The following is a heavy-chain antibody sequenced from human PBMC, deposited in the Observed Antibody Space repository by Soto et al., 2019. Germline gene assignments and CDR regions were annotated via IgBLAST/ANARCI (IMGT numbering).Heavy chain of an antibody. D-gene: IGHD6-13*01. CDR1: GFAFSSYA. CDR2: ISGSGGST. J-gene: IGHJ5*02. Sequence: PGGSLRQSCAASGFAFSSYAMSWVRQAPGKGLEWVSAISGSGGSTYYADSVKGRFTISRDTSKNTLYLQMNSLRAEDTAVYYCAKVRFIAAAGNYRGNWFDPWGQGTLVTVSS. CDR3: AKVRFIAAAGNYRGNWFDP. V-gene: IGHV3-23*01.